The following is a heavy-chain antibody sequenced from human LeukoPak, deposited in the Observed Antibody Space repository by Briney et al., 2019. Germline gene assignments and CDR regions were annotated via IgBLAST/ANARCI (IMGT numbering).Heavy chain of an antibody. J-gene: IGHJ4*02. CDR1: GFTFSSYG. CDR2: ISGSGGST. V-gene: IGHV3-23*01. CDR3: ARDAHYVWGSYRSPPDY. Sequence: GGSLRLSCAASGFTFSSYGMSWVRQAPGKGLEWVSAISGSGGSTYYADSVKGRFTISRDNSKNTLYLQMNSLRAEDTAVYYCARDAHYVWGSYRSPPDYWGQGTLVTVSS. D-gene: IGHD3-16*02.